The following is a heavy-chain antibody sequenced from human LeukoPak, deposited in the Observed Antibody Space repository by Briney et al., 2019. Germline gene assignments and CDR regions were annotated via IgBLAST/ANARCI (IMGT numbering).Heavy chain of an antibody. CDR2: ISSSSSYI. D-gene: IGHD6-13*01. Sequence: GGPLRLSCAASGFTFSSYSMNWVRQAPGKGLEWVSSISSSSSYIYYADSVKGRFTISRDNAKNSLYLQMNSLRAEDTAVYYCARDLVAAAGSEGFDYWGQGTLVTVSS. CDR1: GFTFSSYS. CDR3: ARDLVAAAGSEGFDY. J-gene: IGHJ4*02. V-gene: IGHV3-21*01.